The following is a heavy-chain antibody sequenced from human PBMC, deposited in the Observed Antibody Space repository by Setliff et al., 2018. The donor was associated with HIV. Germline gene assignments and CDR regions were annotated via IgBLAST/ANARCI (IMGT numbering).Heavy chain of an antibody. D-gene: IGHD3-22*01. J-gene: IGHJ4*02. Sequence: PSENLSLTCTVSDDPINSFYWSWIRQPPGKGLEWIGYIYTSGSTNYNPSLEGRVTISVDTSKNQFSLKLSSVTAADTAVYYCARTPEDYDQYFFDRWGQGTLVTVTS. V-gene: IGHV4-4*09. CDR2: IYTSGST. CDR1: DDPINSFY. CDR3: ARTPEDYDQYFFDR.